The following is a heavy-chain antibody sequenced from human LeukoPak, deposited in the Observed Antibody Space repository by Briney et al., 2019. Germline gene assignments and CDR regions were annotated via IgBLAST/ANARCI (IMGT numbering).Heavy chain of an antibody. J-gene: IGHJ5*02. Sequence: SETLSLTCSVSDGSINSYYWNWIRQPPGRGLEWIGYIYYSGSTNYNPSLKSRVTISVDTSKNQFSLKLSSVTAADTAVYYCARVVAVAVTGGWFDPWGQGTLVTVSS. CDR2: IYYSGST. CDR3: ARVVAVAVTGGWFDP. V-gene: IGHV4-59*12. CDR1: DGSINSYY. D-gene: IGHD6-19*01.